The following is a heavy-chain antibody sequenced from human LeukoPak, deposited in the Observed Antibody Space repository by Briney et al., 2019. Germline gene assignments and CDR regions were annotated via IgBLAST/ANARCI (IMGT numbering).Heavy chain of an antibody. D-gene: IGHD3-22*01. J-gene: IGHJ4*02. V-gene: IGHV4-59*01. CDR1: GGSINNYY. CDR2: IYYSGST. CDR3: ARGGPYYYDSSDY. Sequence: SETLSLTCTDSGGSINNYYWNWIRQPPGKGLEWIGYIYYSGSTIYNPSLKSRVTMSIDTSKNQFSLNLSSVTAADTAVYYCARGGPYYYDSSDYWGQGTLVTVSS.